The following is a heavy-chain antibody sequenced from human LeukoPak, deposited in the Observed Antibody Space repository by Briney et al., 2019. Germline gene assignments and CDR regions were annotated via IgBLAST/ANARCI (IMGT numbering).Heavy chain of an antibody. Sequence: GGSLRLSCAASGFTFSSYGMHWVRQAPGKGLEWVAVISYDGSNKYYAGSVKGRFTISRDNSKNTLYLQMNSLRAEDTAVYYCAKDGSFDYWGQGTLVTVSS. CDR1: GFTFSSYG. V-gene: IGHV3-30*18. CDR3: AKDGSFDY. D-gene: IGHD2-2*03. CDR2: ISYDGSNK. J-gene: IGHJ4*02.